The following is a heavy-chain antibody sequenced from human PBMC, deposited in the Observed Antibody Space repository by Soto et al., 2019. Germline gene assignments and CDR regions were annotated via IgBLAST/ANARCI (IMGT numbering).Heavy chain of an antibody. D-gene: IGHD6-13*01. V-gene: IGHV1-69*06. CDR2: TFPIFGTA. CDR3: ATVDISTWIDGMDV. J-gene: IGHJ6*02. Sequence: ASVKVSFKASGGTFSSYAISWVRQAPGQGLEWMGGTFPIFGTANYAQKFQGRVTISADKSTSTAYMELSSLRSEDTAVYYCATVDISTWIDGMDVWGQGTTVTVSS. CDR1: GGTFSSYA.